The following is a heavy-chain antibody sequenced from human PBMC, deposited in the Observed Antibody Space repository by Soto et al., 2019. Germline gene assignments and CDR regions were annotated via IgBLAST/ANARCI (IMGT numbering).Heavy chain of an antibody. V-gene: IGHV4-34*01. CDR2: SNHVGNT. CDR1: GGSFSGYY. CDR3: ARVLLAGVTTV. J-gene: IGHJ4*02. Sequence: QVQLQQWGAGLLKPSETLSLTCAVYGGSFSGYYWSWIRQPPGKGLEWIGESNHVGNTNYNPSLKSRVTMSVDPSKHPFALRLRSVTAAAAAVYYCARVLLAGVTTVWGQGTLVLVSS. D-gene: IGHD2-8*02.